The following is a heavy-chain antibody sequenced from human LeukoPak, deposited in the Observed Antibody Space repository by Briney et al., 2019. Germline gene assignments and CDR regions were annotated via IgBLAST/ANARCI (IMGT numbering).Heavy chain of an antibody. CDR1: GGSISSSSYY. D-gene: IGHD3-22*01. V-gene: IGHV4-39*01. CDR3: ARARITMIVVVNPPFDY. J-gene: IGHJ4*02. Sequence: PSETLSLTCTVPGGSISSSSYYWGWIRQPPGKGLEWIGSIYYSGSTYYNPSLKSRVTISVDTSKNQFSLKLSSVTAADTAVYYCARARITMIVVVNPPFDYWGQGTLVTVSS. CDR2: IYYSGST.